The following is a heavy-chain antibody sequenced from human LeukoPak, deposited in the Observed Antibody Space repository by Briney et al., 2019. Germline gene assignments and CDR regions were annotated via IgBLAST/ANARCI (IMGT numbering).Heavy chain of an antibody. J-gene: IGHJ3*02. CDR2: INPSGGST. CDR3: ARGGLLSDAFDI. Sequence: GASVKVSCKAPGYTLSKLSIHWVRQAPGQGLEWMGIINPSGGSTSYAQKFQGRVTMTRDTSTSTVYMELSSLRSEDTAVYYCARGGLLSDAFDIWGQGTMVTVSS. CDR1: GYTLSKLS. D-gene: IGHD2-15*01. V-gene: IGHV1-46*01.